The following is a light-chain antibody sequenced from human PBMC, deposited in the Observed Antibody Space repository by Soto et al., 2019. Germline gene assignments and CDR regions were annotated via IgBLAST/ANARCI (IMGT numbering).Light chain of an antibody. Sequence: VLTQSPDTLSLSPGEIATLSCRASERISSNFLAWYQQRPGQAPRLLIYGASTRASGIPDRFSGSGSGTDFALTISRLEPEDFAVFYCQQYGTSPFTFGPGTTVEIK. V-gene: IGKV3-20*01. CDR1: ERISSNF. J-gene: IGKJ3*01. CDR2: GAS. CDR3: QQYGTSPFT.